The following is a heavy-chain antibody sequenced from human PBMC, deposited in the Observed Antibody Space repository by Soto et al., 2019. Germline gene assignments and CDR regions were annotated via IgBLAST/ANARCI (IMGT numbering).Heavy chain of an antibody. J-gene: IGHJ3*02. D-gene: IGHD5-18*01. CDR1: GFTFSSYS. Sequence: EVQLVESGGGLVQPGGSLRLSCAASGFTFSSYSMNWVRQAPGKGLEWVSYISSSSSTIYYADSVKGRFTISRDNAKNSLYLQMNSLRGEDTAVYYCARSGYSYDHDAFDIWGQGTMVTVSS. CDR3: ARSGYSYDHDAFDI. V-gene: IGHV3-48*01. CDR2: ISSSSSTI.